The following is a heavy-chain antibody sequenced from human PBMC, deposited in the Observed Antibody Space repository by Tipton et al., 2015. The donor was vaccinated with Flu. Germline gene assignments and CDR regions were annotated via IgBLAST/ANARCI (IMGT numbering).Heavy chain of an antibody. CDR1: GDSMRRDYF. Sequence: LRLSCTVSGDSMRRDYFWGWIRQAPGKGLEWIGNIHYSGSPHYNPSLKSRVTISVDTSKNQFSLRLNSVTAADTAVYYCVRLTYYYGSGTSDFWGQGTLVTVSS. D-gene: IGHD3-10*01. J-gene: IGHJ4*02. CDR2: IHYSGSP. V-gene: IGHV4-38-2*02. CDR3: VRLTYYYGSGTSDF.